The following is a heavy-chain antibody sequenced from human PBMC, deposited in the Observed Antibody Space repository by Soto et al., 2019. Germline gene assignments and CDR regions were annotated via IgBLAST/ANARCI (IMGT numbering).Heavy chain of an antibody. CDR2: ISGYNGDT. J-gene: IGHJ6*02. CDR3: AKNGQPPYYYYGLDV. Sequence: ASVKISCKASGYTFSKYGISWVRQAPGQGLEWMGWISGYNGDTNYAQKFQGRVTMTIDTSTTTAYMELRGLTSDDTAIYYCAKNGQPPYYYYGLDVWG. CDR1: GYTFSKYG. V-gene: IGHV1-18*01. D-gene: IGHD2-8*01.